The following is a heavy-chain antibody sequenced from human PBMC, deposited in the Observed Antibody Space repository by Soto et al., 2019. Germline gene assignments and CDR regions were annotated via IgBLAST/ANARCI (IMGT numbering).Heavy chain of an antibody. CDR2: INPNSGGT. Sequence: QVQLVQSGAEVKKPGASVKVSCKASGYTFTGYYMHWVRQAPGQGLEWMGWINPNSGGTNYAQKFQGWVTMTRDTSISTAYMELSRLRSDDTAVYYCARDPHYSSSWYYYYYGMDVWGQGTTVTVSS. D-gene: IGHD6-13*01. CDR3: ARDPHYSSSWYYYYYGMDV. CDR1: GYTFTGYY. V-gene: IGHV1-2*04. J-gene: IGHJ6*02.